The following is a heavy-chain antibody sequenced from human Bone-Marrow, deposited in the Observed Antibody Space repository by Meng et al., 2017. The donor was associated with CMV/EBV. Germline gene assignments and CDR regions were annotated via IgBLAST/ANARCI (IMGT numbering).Heavy chain of an antibody. CDR2: ISSSSSYI. J-gene: IGHJ4*02. CDR1: GFTFSSYS. Sequence: GGSLRLSCAASGFTFSSYSMNWVRQAPGKGLEWVSSISSSSSYIYYADSVKGRFTISRDNSKNTLYLQMNSLRAEDTAVYYCARDRRDYFDYWGQGTLVTVSS. V-gene: IGHV3-21*01. CDR3: ARDRRDYFDY.